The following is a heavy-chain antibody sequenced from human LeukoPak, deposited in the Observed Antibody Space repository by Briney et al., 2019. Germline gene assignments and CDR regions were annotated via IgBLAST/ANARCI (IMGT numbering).Heavy chain of an antibody. CDR1: GGSISSGSYS. D-gene: IGHD4-17*01. CDR3: ARESELYGDDDY. J-gene: IGHJ4*02. V-gene: IGHV4-61*02. Sequence: SETLSLTCTVSGGSISSGSYSWSWIRQPAGKGLEWIGRIYTSGSTNYNPSLKSRVTISVDTSKNQFSLKLSSVTAADTAVYYCARESELYGDDDYWGQGTLVTVSS. CDR2: IYTSGST.